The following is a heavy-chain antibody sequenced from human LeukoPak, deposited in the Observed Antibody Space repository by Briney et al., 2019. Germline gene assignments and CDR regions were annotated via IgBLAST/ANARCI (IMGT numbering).Heavy chain of an antibody. D-gene: IGHD6-13*01. Sequence: GASVKVSCKASGGTFSSYAISWVRQAPGQGLEWMGGIIPIFGTANYAQKFQGRVTITADKSTSTAYMELSSLRSEDTAVYYCARDGMAARFDPWGQGTLVTVSS. V-gene: IGHV1-69*06. CDR1: GGTFSSYA. CDR2: IIPIFGTA. CDR3: ARDGMAARFDP. J-gene: IGHJ5*02.